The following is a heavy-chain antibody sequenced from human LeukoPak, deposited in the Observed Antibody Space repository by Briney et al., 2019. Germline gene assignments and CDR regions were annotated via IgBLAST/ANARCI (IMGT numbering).Heavy chain of an antibody. Sequence: GGSLRLSCAASGFTFSSYAMSWVRQAPGKGLEWVSAIRGSGGSTHYADSVKGRFTISRDNSKNTLYLQMNSLRAEDTAVYYCAKDGLDTAAGRFDYWGQGTLVTVSS. D-gene: IGHD6-13*01. J-gene: IGHJ4*02. CDR3: AKDGLDTAAGRFDY. CDR1: GFTFSSYA. CDR2: IRGSGGST. V-gene: IGHV3-23*01.